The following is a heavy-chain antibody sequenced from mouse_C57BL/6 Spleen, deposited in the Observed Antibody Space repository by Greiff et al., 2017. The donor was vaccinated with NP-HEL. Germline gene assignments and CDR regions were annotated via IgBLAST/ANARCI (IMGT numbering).Heavy chain of an antibody. CDR3: ARGSYYSNYGLAY. D-gene: IGHD2-5*01. V-gene: IGHV1-69*01. CDR2: IDPSDSYT. Sequence: QVQLQQPGAELVMPGASVKLSCKASGYTFTSYWMHWVKQRPGQGLEWIGEIDPSDSYTNYNQKFKGKSTLTVDKSSSTAYMQLSSLTSEDSAVYYCARGSYYSNYGLAYWGQGTLVTVSA. J-gene: IGHJ3*01. CDR1: GYTFTSYW.